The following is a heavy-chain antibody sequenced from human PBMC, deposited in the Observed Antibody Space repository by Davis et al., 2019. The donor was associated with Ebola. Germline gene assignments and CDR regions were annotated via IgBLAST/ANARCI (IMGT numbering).Heavy chain of an antibody. CDR2: IYYSGST. CDR3: ARHGLRGDNDY. CDR1: GWSFSGYY. J-gene: IGHJ4*02. V-gene: IGHV4-59*08. Sequence: SETLSLTCAVYGWSFSGYYWSWIRQPPGKGLEWIGYIYYSGSTNYNPSLKSRVTISVDTSKNQFSLKLSSVTAADTAVYYCARHGLRGDNDYWGQGTLVTVSS. D-gene: IGHD4-17*01.